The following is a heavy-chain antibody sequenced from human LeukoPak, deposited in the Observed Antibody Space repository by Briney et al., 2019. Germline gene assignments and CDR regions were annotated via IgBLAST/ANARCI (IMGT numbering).Heavy chain of an antibody. J-gene: IGHJ4*02. Sequence: GGSLRLSCTASGFTFGDYAMSWFRQAPGKGLEWVGFIRSKAYGGTTEYAASVKGRFTTSRDDSKSIAYLQMNSLKTEDTAVYYCTFPRQWLIYFDYWGQGTLVTVSS. D-gene: IGHD6-19*01. V-gene: IGHV3-49*03. CDR3: TFPRQWLIYFDY. CDR1: GFTFGDYA. CDR2: IRSKAYGGTT.